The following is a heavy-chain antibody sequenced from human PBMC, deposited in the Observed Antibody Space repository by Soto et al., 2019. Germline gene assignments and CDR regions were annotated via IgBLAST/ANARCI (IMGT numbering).Heavy chain of an antibody. V-gene: IGHV1-69*01. CDR2: IIPIFGTV. CDR1: GGTFSNFA. CDR3: ARRPGPAVALPFDD. D-gene: IGHD6-19*01. Sequence: QVQLVQSGAEVKKPGSSVKVSCKASGGTFSNFAINWVRQAPGQGLEWMGGIIPIFGTVNYAQKFQGRVTITAADSTSTAYMELSSLKSEDTAVYYCARRPGPAVALPFDDWRQGTLVTVSS. J-gene: IGHJ4*02.